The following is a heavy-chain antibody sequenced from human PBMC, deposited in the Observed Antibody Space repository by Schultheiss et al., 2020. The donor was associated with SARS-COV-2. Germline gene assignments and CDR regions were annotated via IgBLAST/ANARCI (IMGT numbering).Heavy chain of an antibody. D-gene: IGHD3-10*01. CDR2: IYYSGST. V-gene: IGHV4-30-4*08. J-gene: IGHJ6*02. CDR3: ARDRAGYGSGTYGMDV. CDR1: GDSSTSGNFY. Sequence: TLSLTCTVSGDSSTSGNFYWTWIRRHPGKGLEWIGYIYYSGSTYYNPSLKSRVTISVDTSKNQFSLKLSSVTAADTAVYYCARDRAGYGSGTYGMDVWGQGTTVTVSS.